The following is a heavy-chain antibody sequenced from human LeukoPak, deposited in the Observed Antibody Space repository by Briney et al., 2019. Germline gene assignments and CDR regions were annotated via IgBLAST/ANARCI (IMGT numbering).Heavy chain of an antibody. CDR1: GFTFSSYA. V-gene: IGHV3-30-3*01. J-gene: IGHJ4*02. CDR3: ARGGYGSGSYFLDY. Sequence: GRSLRLSCAASGFTFSSYAMHWVRQAPGKGLEWVAVISYDGSNKYYADSVKGRFTISRDNSKNTLYLQMNSLRAEDTAVYYCARGGYGSGSYFLDYWGQGTLVTVSS. D-gene: IGHD3-10*01. CDR2: ISYDGSNK.